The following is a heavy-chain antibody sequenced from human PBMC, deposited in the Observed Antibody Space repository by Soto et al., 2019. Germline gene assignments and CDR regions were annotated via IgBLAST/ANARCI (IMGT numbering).Heavy chain of an antibody. Sequence: GASVKVSCKASGYTLTSYAMHWVRQAPGQRLEWMGWINAGNGNTKYSQKFQGRVTITRDTSASTAYMELSSLRSEDTAVYYCARIGPQLLNYYYYYGMDVWGQGTTVTVSS. CDR2: INAGNGNT. J-gene: IGHJ6*02. CDR1: GYTLTSYA. D-gene: IGHD2-2*01. CDR3: ARIGPQLLNYYYYYGMDV. V-gene: IGHV1-3*01.